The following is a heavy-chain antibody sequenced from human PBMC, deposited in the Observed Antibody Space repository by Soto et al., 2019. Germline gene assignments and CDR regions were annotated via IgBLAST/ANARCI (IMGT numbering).Heavy chain of an antibody. J-gene: IGHJ4*02. D-gene: IGHD3-10*01. V-gene: IGHV3-30*04. CDR1: GFTFSTYA. CDR2: ISFDGSSE. CDR3: ARSVRGVVNTGIDY. Sequence: PGGSLRLSCVVSGFTFSTYAIYCVRQAPGKGLEWLALISFDGSSEYYADSVKGRFTISRDNSKDTLYLRMNSLRAEDTAVFYCARSVRGVVNTGIDYWGQGTLVTVSS.